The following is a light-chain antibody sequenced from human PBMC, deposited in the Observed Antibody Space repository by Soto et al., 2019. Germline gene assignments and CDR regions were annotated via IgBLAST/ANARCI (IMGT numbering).Light chain of an antibody. V-gene: IGLV2-11*01. Sequence: QSAQTQPRAVSGSPGQSVTISCTGTNSDVGGYNFVSWYQQLPGKAPKLMISAVSQRPSGVPDRFSGSKSGNTASLTISGLQADDEADYFCCSYTASDIWVFGGGTKVTV. J-gene: IGLJ3*02. CDR1: NSDVGGYNF. CDR2: AVS. CDR3: CSYTASDIWV.